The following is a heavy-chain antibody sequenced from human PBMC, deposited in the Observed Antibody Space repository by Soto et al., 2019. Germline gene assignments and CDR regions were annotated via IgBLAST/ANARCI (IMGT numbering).Heavy chain of an antibody. J-gene: IGHJ4*02. D-gene: IGHD1-1*01. CDR3: ARYNWNDHYFDY. V-gene: IGHV2-70*04. CDR2: IDWDDDK. Sequence: SGPTLVNPTQTLTLTCTLSGFSLSTSGMRVSWIRQPPGKALEWLARIDWDDDKFYSTSLKTRLTISKDTSKTQVVLTVTNMDPMDTATYYCARYNWNDHYFDYWGQGTLV. CDR1: GFSLSTSGMR.